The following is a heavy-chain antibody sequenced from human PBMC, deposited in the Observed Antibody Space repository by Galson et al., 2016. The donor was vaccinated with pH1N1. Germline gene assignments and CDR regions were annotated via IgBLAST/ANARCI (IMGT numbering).Heavy chain of an antibody. CDR3: ARGGTLRDFWSNYYPYGMDV. D-gene: IGHD3-3*01. J-gene: IGHJ6*02. CDR1: GYTFTSYG. V-gene: IGHV1-3*04. CDR2: INTANGNT. Sequence: SVKVSCKASGYTFTSYGISWVRQAPGQRLEWMGWINTANGNTKYLQKFQGRVTITRDTSASTAYMELSGLRSEDTAVYYCARGGTLRDFWSNYYPYGMDVWGQGTTVTVSS.